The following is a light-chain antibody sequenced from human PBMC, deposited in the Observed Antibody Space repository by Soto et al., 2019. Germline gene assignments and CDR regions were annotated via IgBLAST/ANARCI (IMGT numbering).Light chain of an antibody. CDR2: SDT. V-gene: IGLV3-21*04. J-gene: IGLJ2*01. CDR3: RVWDSGSAHVV. Sequence: SYELTQPPSVSVAPGKTASISCGGNNIGSKGVHWYQQKPGQAPVLVIYSDTDLPPVIPERFSGSNSANLATLTISRVEAGDGAAFYCRVWDSGSAHVVFGGGAKGTV. CDR1: NIGSKG.